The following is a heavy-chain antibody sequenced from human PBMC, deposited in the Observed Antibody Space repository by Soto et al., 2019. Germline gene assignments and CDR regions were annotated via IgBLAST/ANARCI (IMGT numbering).Heavy chain of an antibody. D-gene: IGHD2-2*01. V-gene: IGHV1-69*02. CDR1: GGTFSSYT. CDR2: IIPILGIA. Sequence: QVHLVQSGAEVKKPGSSVKVSCKASGGTFSSYTISWVRQAPGQGLEWMGRIIPILGIANYAQKFQGRVTITADKSTRTAYMELSSLRSEDTAVYYCARGGVVVPAASEYFQHWGQGTLVTVSS. CDR3: ARGGVVVPAASEYFQH. J-gene: IGHJ1*01.